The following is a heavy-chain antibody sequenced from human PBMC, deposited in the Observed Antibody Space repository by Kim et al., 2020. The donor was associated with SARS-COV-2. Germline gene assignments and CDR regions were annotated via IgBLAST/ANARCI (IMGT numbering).Heavy chain of an antibody. CDR2: INHSGST. CDR3: ASGRLSIAARPPGYYYYGMDV. J-gene: IGHJ6*02. V-gene: IGHV4-34*01. CDR1: GGSFSGYY. Sequence: SETLSLTCAVYGGSFSGYYWSWIRQPPGKGLEWIGEINHSGSTNYNPSLKSRVTISVDTSKNQFSLKLSSVTAADTAVYYCASGRLSIAARPPGYYYYGMDVWGQGTTVTVSS. D-gene: IGHD6-6*01.